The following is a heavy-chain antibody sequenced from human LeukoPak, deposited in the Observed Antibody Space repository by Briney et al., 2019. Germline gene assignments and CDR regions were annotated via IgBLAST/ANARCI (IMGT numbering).Heavy chain of an antibody. CDR1: GFTFSSYA. D-gene: IGHD6-19*01. CDR3: VAGVSGWYDFDY. V-gene: IGHV3-23*01. CDR2: ISGSGGST. J-gene: IGHJ4*02. Sequence: PGGSLRLSCAASGFTFSSYAMSWVRQAPGKGLEWVSAISGSGGSTYYADSVKGRFTISRDNSKNTLYQQMNSLRAEDTAVYYCVAGVSGWYDFDYWGQGTLVTVSS.